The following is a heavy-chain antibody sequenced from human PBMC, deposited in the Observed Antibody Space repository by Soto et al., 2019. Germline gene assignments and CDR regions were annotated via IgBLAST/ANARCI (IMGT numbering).Heavy chain of an antibody. CDR1: GFTFSSYP. D-gene: IGHD1-1*01. Sequence: EVQLLESGGGLVQPGGSLRLSCTASGFTFSSYPMTWVRQAPGKGLEWVSAIDGTGAYIYYINSVKGRFTISRDNSKNTLYLQMSSLRGEDTAVYYCARNMAKPTYASWGKGTLVTVSP. CDR3: ARNMAKPTYAS. CDR2: IDGTGAYI. V-gene: IGHV3-23*01. J-gene: IGHJ5*02.